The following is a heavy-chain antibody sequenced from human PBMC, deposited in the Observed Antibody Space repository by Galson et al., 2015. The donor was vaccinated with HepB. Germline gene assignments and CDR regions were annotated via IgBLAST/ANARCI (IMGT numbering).Heavy chain of an antibody. V-gene: IGHV3-23*01. CDR2: ISGSGGST. CDR3: AKRGGIVGATTGVFDY. CDR1: GFTFSSYA. J-gene: IGHJ4*02. D-gene: IGHD1-26*01. Sequence: SLRLSCAASGFTFSSYAMSWVRQAPGKGLEWVSAISGSGGSTYYADSVKGRFTISRDNSKNTLYLQMNSLRAEDTAVYYCAKRGGIVGATTGVFDYWGQGTLVTVSS.